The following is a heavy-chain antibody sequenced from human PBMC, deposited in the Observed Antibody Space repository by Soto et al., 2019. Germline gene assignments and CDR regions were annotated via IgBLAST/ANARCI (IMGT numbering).Heavy chain of an antibody. V-gene: IGHV4-39*01. CDR2: IYYSGST. J-gene: IGHJ3*02. CDR3: ARRLVVVVAASYDAFDI. D-gene: IGHD2-15*01. CDR1: GGSISSSSYY. Sequence: SETLSLACTVSGGSISSSSYYWGWIRQPPGKGLEWIGSIYYSGSTYYNPSLKSRVTISVDTSKNQFSLKLSSVTAADTAVYYCARRLVVVVAASYDAFDIWGQGTMVTVSS.